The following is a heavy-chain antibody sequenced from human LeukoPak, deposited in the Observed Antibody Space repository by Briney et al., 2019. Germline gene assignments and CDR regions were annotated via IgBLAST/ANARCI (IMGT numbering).Heavy chain of an antibody. CDR2: IYYSGST. J-gene: IGHJ1*01. Sequence: SETLSLTCTVSGGSISSSSYYWGWIRLPPGKGLEWIGSIYYSGSTYYNPSLKSRVTISVDTSKNQFSLKLSSVTAADTAVYYCARSGYGDYPRYFQHWGQGTLVTVSS. V-gene: IGHV4-39*01. CDR3: ARSGYGDYPRYFQH. CDR1: GGSISSSSYY. D-gene: IGHD4-17*01.